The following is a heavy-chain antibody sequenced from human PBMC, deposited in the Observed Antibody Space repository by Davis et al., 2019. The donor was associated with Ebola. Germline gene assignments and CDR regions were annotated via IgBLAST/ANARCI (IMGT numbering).Heavy chain of an antibody. J-gene: IGHJ4*02. V-gene: IGHV3-7*03. Sequence: ESLSLSCAVSAFTFSSSWMSWVRPAPGKGLEWVANINQDGSEKYYVDSVKGRFTISRDNDKNSLYLQMNSLRAEDTAVYYCARAGGNDYYDYWGQGTLVTVSS. CDR1: AFTFSSSW. CDR2: INQDGSEK. D-gene: IGHD3-16*01. CDR3: ARAGGNDYYDY.